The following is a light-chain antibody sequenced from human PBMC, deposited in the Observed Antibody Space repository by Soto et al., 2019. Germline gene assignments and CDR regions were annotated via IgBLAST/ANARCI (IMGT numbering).Light chain of an antibody. J-gene: IGKJ1*01. CDR1: QSLIKY. Sequence: EIVLTQSPATLSLSPRERATLSCTASQSLIKYLAWYQQKPGQAPRPLIYEGSERASGVPARFSGGGSGTEFTLIITSLEPEDFGVYYCQQRYTCPWTFGQGTKVEMK. CDR2: EGS. V-gene: IGKV3-11*01. CDR3: QQRYTCPWT.